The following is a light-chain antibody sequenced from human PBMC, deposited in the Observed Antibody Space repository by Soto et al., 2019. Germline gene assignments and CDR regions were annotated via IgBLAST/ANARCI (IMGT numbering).Light chain of an antibody. J-gene: IGKJ5*01. CDR1: QDISNH. Sequence: DIQMTQSPSSLSASVGDRVTITCQASQDISNHLNWYQQKPGKAPKLLIYDASNLETGVPSRFSGSGSGTDFTVTISSLQPEDFATYSCQQYYNLPITFGQGTQLEIK. V-gene: IGKV1-33*01. CDR2: DAS. CDR3: QQYYNLPIT.